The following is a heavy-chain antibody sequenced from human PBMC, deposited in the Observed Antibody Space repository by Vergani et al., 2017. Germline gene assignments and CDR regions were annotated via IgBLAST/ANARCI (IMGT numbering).Heavy chain of an antibody. Sequence: QVQLQESGPGLVKPSETLSLTCTVSGDSVSSGSYYWSWIRQPPGTGLEWIGYIYYSGSTNYNPSLKSRVTISVDTSKNQFSLKLRSVTAADTAVYYCARGKHYYGSGSYYNGGGYYYYMDVWGKGTTVTVSS. CDR1: GDSVSSGSYY. V-gene: IGHV4-61*01. J-gene: IGHJ6*03. CDR2: IYYSGST. CDR3: ARGKHYYGSGSYYNGGGYYYYMDV. D-gene: IGHD3-10*01.